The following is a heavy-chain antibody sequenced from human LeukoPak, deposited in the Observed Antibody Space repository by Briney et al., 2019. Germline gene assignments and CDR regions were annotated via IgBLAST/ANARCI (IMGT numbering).Heavy chain of an antibody. V-gene: IGHV3-23*01. D-gene: IGHD2-15*01. CDR2: ISGSGGST. CDR3: AKVLLGYCSGGSCCLDY. Sequence: GGSLRLSCAASGFTFSSYAMSWVRQAPGKGLEWVSAISGSGGSTYYADSVKGRFTISRDNSKNTLYLQMNSLRAEDTAAYYCAKVLLGYCSGGSCCLDYWGQGTLVTVSS. J-gene: IGHJ4*02. CDR1: GFTFSSYA.